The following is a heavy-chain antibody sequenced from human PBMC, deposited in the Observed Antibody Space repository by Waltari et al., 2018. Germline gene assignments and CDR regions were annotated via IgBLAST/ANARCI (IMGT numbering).Heavy chain of an antibody. CDR1: GFTFSSHA. CDR3: AKVVVTMVRGVETNGMDV. J-gene: IGHJ6*02. D-gene: IGHD3-10*01. V-gene: IGHV3-23*04. CDR2: ISGSGGST. Sequence: EVQLVESGGGLVQPGGSLRLSCAASGFTFSSHAMSWIRQAPGKGMEWVSAISGSGGSTYYADSVKGRFTISRDNSKNTLYLQMNSLRAEDTAVYYCAKVVVTMVRGVETNGMDVWGQGTTVTVSS.